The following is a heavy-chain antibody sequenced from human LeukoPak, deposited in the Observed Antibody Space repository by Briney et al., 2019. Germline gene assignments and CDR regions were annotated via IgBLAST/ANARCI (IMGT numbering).Heavy chain of an antibody. CDR1: GYGFSSYW. D-gene: IGHD3-10*01. J-gene: IGHJ4*02. CDR2: IYPGDSDT. CDR3: ARYESTTRGAAPDY. V-gene: IGHV5-51*01. Sequence: GESLKISCKGSGYGFSSYWIAWVRQMPGKGLEWMGIIYPGDSDTRYSPSFQGQVTISADKSISTAYLQWSGLKASDTAMYYCARYESTTRGAAPDYWGQGTLVTVSS.